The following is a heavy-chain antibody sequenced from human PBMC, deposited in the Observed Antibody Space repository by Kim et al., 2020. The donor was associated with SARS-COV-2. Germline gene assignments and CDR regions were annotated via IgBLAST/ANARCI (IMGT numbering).Heavy chain of an antibody. Sequence: SETLSLTCTVSGGSISSSSYYWGWIRQPPGKGLEWIGSIYYSGSTYYNPSLKSRVTISVDTSKNQFSLKLSSVTAADTAVYYCARQTGEVVTPGAFDYWGQGTLVTVSS. J-gene: IGHJ4*02. CDR3: ARQTGEVVTPGAFDY. CDR2: IYYSGST. CDR1: GGSISSSSYY. V-gene: IGHV4-39*01. D-gene: IGHD2-21*02.